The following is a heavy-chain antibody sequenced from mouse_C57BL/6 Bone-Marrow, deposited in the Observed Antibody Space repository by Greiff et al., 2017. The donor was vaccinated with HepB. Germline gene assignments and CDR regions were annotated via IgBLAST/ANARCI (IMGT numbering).Heavy chain of an antibody. D-gene: IGHD1-1*01. CDR1: GYTFTSYG. J-gene: IGHJ2*01. CDR3: ARYYYGSSYVDY. CDR2: IYPRSGNT. Sequence: VQLQQSGAELARPGASVKLSCKASGYTFTSYGISWVKQRTGQGLEWIGEIYPRSGNTYYNEKFKGKATLTADKSSSTAYMELRSLTSEDSAVYFCARYYYGSSYVDYWGQGTTRTVSS. V-gene: IGHV1-81*01.